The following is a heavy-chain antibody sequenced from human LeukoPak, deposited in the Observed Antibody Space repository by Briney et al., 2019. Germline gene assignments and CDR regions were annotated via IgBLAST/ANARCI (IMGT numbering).Heavy chain of an antibody. CDR3: ARNYDTKDPFDY. CDR2: INPSGGSP. J-gene: IGHJ4*02. CDR1: GYTFTSYG. V-gene: IGHV1-46*01. Sequence: ASVKVSCKASGYTFTSYGISWVRQAPGQGLEWMGIINPSGGSPTYTQKFQGRVTMTRDTSTSIVYMELSSLRSEDTAVYYCARNYDTKDPFDYWGQGTLVTVSS. D-gene: IGHD3-22*01.